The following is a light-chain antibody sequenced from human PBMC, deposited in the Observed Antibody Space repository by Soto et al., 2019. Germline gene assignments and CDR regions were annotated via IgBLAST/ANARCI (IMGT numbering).Light chain of an antibody. CDR3: QTWGTGIRV. Sequence: QAVVTQSPSASAPLGASVKLTCTLSSGHSTYSIAWHQQQPEKGPRYLMKINTDGSHNKGDGIPDRFSGSSSGAERYLTISSLQSDDEGDYYCQTWGTGIRVFGGGTKVTVL. V-gene: IGLV4-69*02. CDR2: INTDGSH. CDR1: SGHSTYS. J-gene: IGLJ3*02.